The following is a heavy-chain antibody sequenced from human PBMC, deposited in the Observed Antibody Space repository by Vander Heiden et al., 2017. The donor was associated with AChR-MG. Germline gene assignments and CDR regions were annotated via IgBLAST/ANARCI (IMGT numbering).Heavy chain of an antibody. CDR2: ISGSGGST. CDR1: GFTFSSYA. V-gene: IGHV3-23*01. D-gene: IGHD5-12*01. J-gene: IGHJ4*02. Sequence: EVQLLESGGGLVQPGGSLRLSCAASGFTFSSYAMSWVRQAPGKGLEWVSAISGSGGSTYYADSVKGRFTISRDNSKNTLYLQMNSLRAEDTAVYYCAKLSARIGYSGYDHIDYWGQGTLVTVSS. CDR3: AKLSARIGYSGYDHIDY.